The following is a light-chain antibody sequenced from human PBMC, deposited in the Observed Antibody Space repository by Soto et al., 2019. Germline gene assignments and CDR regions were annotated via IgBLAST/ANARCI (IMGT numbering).Light chain of an antibody. V-gene: IGLV1-47*01. J-gene: IGLJ2*01. Sequence: QAVVTQPPSASGTPGQRVTISCSRSTSNIGSKYVYWYQQLPGTAPKPLIYSDNVRPSGVPDRFSGSKSGTSASLAISGLRSEDEADYFCAAWDDSLSGVVFGGGTKLTVL. CDR1: TSNIGSKY. CDR3: AAWDDSLSGVV. CDR2: SDN.